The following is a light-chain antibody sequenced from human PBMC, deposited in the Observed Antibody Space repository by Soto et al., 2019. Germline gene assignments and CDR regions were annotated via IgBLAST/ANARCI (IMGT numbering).Light chain of an antibody. J-gene: IGLJ3*02. Sequence: NFMLTQPHSVSESPGKTLSISCTRSSGSIANNYVQWYQQRPGSAPTTVIYENNQRLSGVPDRFSGSKSGNTASLTVSGLQAEDEADYYCSSYATMNNVVFGGGTKLTVL. V-gene: IGLV6-57*04. CDR3: SSYATMNNVV. CDR2: ENN. CDR1: SGSIANNY.